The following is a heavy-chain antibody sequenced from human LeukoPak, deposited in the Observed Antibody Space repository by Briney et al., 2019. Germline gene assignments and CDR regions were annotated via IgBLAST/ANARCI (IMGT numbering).Heavy chain of an antibody. CDR3: AKLVGAIVWSAFDI. V-gene: IGHV3-53*01. CDR1: GFTVSSTH. CDR2: TYTGGNS. Sequence: GGSLRLSCEASGFTVSSTHMVWVRQAPGKGLEWVSVTYTGGNSYYAGSVQGRFTMSRDNSKNTMYLQMNSLRAEDTALYYCAKLVGAIVWSAFDIWGQGTMVTVSS. J-gene: IGHJ3*02. D-gene: IGHD1-26*01.